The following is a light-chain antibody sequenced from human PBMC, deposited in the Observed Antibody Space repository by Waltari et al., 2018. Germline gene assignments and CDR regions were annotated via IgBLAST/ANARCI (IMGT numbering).Light chain of an antibody. J-gene: IGLJ3*02. V-gene: IGLV2-23*01. CDR1: SSDVGSHHF. Sequence: QSALTQPASVSGSPGQSITLSCTESSSDVGSHHFVSWYQQHPGKAPKVMIYEDNKRPAGLSNRFSGSKSGNTASLTISGLQADDEADYYCCSYAGGSPRWVFGGGTKLTVL. CDR3: CSYAGGSPRWV. CDR2: EDN.